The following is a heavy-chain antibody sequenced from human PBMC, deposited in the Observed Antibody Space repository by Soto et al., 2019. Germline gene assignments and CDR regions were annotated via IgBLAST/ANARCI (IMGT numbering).Heavy chain of an antibody. J-gene: IGHJ6*02. Sequence: QITLKESGPTLVKPTQTLTLTCTFSGFSLSTGGVGVGWIRQPPGKALEWLALIYWDDDKRYSPPLKSRLTITKDTTKNQVVLIMTNMDPVDTATYDCAHMASPPDLEGQFYPYYYYYGMDVWGQGTTVTVSS. V-gene: IGHV2-5*02. CDR1: GFSLSTGGVG. CDR2: IYWDDDK. D-gene: IGHD1-1*01. CDR3: AHMASPPDLEGQFYPYYYYYGMDV.